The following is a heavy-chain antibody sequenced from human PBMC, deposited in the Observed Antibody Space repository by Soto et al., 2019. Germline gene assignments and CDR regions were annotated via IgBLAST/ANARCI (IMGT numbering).Heavy chain of an antibody. J-gene: IGHJ4*02. CDR1: GFTFTGSS. CDR2: IDTNNGRT. D-gene: IGHD1-1*01. CDR3: ARGHWTQTLADYYLDS. Sequence: ASVKVSCKASGFTFTGSSIHWVRQAPGQNLQWLGWIDTNNGRTKYSQTFQGRVTISRDTSASTTYMELNSLKSEDTAVYYCARGHWTQTLADYYLDSWAQGTLVTVAS. V-gene: IGHV1-3*04.